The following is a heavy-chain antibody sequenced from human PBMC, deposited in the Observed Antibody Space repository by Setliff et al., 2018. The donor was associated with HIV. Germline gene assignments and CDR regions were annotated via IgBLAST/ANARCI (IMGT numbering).Heavy chain of an antibody. CDR1: GYSISSGYY. CDR3: ARQFPYYYDNRGFYYGYFDY. Sequence: PSETLSLTCAVSGYSISSGYYWGWIRQPAGKGLEWIGRIYSSGSTNYNPSLESRVTISVDTSKNQFSLKLNSVTAADTAVYYCARQFPYYYDNRGFYYGYFDYWGQGTLVTVSS. J-gene: IGHJ4*02. CDR2: IYSSGST. V-gene: IGHV4-38-2*01. D-gene: IGHD3-22*01.